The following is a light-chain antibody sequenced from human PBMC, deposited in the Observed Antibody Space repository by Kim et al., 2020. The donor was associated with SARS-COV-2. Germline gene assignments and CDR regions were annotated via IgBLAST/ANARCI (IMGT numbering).Light chain of an antibody. V-gene: IGLV2-23*02. CDR1: SSDVGSYNL. Sequence: QSALTQPASVSGSPGQSITISCTGTSSDVGSYNLVSWYQQHPGKAPKLMIYEVSKRSSGVSNRFSGSKSGNTASLTISGLQAEDEADYYCCSYAGSSPHVVFGGETQLTVL. J-gene: IGLJ2*01. CDR2: EVS. CDR3: CSYAGSSPHVV.